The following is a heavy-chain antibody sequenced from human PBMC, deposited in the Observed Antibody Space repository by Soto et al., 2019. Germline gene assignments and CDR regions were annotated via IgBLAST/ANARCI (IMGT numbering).Heavy chain of an antibody. CDR3: VKDSSWEPRAFDI. J-gene: IGHJ3*02. V-gene: IGHV3-9*01. CDR2: IRWNRGSI. CDR1: GFTFSSYG. D-gene: IGHD1-26*01. Sequence: GVSLRLSCAASGFTFSSYGMHWVRQAPGKGLEWVAGIRWNRGSIGYADSVKGRFTISRDNAKNSLYLQMNSLRAEDTALYYCVKDSSWEPRAFDIWGQGTMVTVSS.